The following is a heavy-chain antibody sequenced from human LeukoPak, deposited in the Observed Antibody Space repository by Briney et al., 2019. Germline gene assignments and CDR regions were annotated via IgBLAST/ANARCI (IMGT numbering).Heavy chain of an antibody. CDR1: GFTVSSNY. V-gene: IGHV3-66*01. CDR3: ARDLGTIFGVVTTYYYGMDV. CDR2: IYSGGST. D-gene: IGHD3-3*01. J-gene: IGHJ6*02. Sequence: GGSLRLSCAASGFTVSSNYMSWVRQAPGKGLEGVSVIYSGGSTYYADSVKGRFTISRDNSKNTLYLQMNSLRAEDTAVYYCARDLGTIFGVVTTYYYGMDVWGQGTTVTVSS.